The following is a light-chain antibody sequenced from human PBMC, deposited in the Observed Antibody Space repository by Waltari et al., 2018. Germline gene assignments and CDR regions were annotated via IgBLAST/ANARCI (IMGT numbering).Light chain of an antibody. CDR3: QQYDTWPLGT. J-gene: IGKJ2*01. CDR1: QSISSS. V-gene: IGKV3D-15*01. Sequence: ETIMTQSPATLSVSPGERATLSCRASQSISSSLAWYQQKPGQAPRLLLYGASTRPTGIPARFSGSGSGTEFTLTISSLQSEDFGVYYCQQYDTWPLGTFGQGTKLEIK. CDR2: GAS.